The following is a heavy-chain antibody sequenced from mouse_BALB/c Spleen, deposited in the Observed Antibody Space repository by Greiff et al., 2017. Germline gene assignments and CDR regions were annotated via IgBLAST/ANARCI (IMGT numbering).Heavy chain of an antibody. CDR2: ISSGSSTI. CDR3: ARRSDYYGSSYFDY. CDR1: GFTFSSFG. V-gene: IGHV5-17*02. J-gene: IGHJ2*01. Sequence: EVQRVESGGGLVQPGGSRKLSCAASGFTFSSFGMHWVRQAPEKGLEWVAYISSGSSTIYYADTVKGRFTISRDNPKNTLFLQMTSLRSEDTAMYYCARRSDYYGSSYFDYWGQGTTLTVSS. D-gene: IGHD1-1*01.